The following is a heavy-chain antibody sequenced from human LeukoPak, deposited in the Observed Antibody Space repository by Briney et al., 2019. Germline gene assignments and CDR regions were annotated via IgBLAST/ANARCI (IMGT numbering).Heavy chain of an antibody. D-gene: IGHD6-19*01. CDR2: INHSGST. Sequence: SETLSPTCAVYGGSFSGYYWSWIRQPPGKGLEWIGEINHSGSTNYNPSLKSRVTISVDTSKNQFSLKLSSVTAADTAVYYCARGGWPRDYYYGMDVWGQGTTVTVSS. J-gene: IGHJ6*02. CDR1: GGSFSGYY. CDR3: ARGGWPRDYYYGMDV. V-gene: IGHV4-34*01.